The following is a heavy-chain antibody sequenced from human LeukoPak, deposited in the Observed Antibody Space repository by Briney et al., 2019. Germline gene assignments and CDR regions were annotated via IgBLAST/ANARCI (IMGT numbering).Heavy chain of an antibody. V-gene: IGHV3-23*01. CDR2: IRGGGGSA. Sequence: GGSLRLSCTASGFTFSAYAMMWVRQAPGRGPEWVSAIRGGGGSAFYADSVKGRFTISRDNSKYTLFLQMNSLRAEDTAVYYCARDPNGDYIGAFDMWGPGTMVTVSS. J-gene: IGHJ3*02. CDR3: ARDPNGDYIGAFDM. D-gene: IGHD4-17*01. CDR1: GFTFSAYA.